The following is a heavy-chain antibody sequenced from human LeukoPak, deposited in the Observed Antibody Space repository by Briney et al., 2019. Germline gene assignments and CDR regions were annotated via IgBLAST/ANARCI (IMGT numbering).Heavy chain of an antibody. J-gene: IGHJ4*02. CDR3: ARLRITMIVGYFDY. Sequence: GSLRLSCAASGFTFSSYWMTWIRQAPGKGLEWIADIYYSGSTYYNPSLKGPVSISVDTSRNQFSLKLSSVTAADTAVYYCARLRITMIVGYFDYWGQGTLVTVSS. D-gene: IGHD3-22*01. CDR2: IYYSGST. V-gene: IGHV4-59*08. CDR1: GFTFSSYW.